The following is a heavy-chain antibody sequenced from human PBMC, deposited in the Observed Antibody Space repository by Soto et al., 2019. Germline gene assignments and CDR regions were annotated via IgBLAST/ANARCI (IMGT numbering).Heavy chain of an antibody. CDR2: ISYDGSNK. CDR3: AKNLEGVRYYDFWSGYLPDY. V-gene: IGHV3-30*18. CDR1: GFTFSSYG. D-gene: IGHD3-3*01. Sequence: GGSLRLSCAASGFTFSSYGMHWVRQAPGKGLEWVAVISYDGSNKYYADSVKGRFTISRDNSKNTLYLQMNSLRAEDTAVYYCAKNLEGVRYYDFWSGYLPDYWGQGTLVTVSS. J-gene: IGHJ4*02.